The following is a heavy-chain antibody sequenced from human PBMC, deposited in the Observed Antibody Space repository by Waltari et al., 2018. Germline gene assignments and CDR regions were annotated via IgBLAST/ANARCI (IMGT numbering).Heavy chain of an antibody. D-gene: IGHD3-22*01. J-gene: IGHJ3*01. Sequence: EVQLVESGGGLVHSGRSLRLSCAASGFTFDDYAMPWVRPAPGKGLEWVAGINWNSDSIGYGDSVKGRFTISRDNARNSLYLQMKSLTTEDTAVYYCLKKNDEVYDRNGLVYDAFDVWGQGTMVTVST. CDR1: GFTFDDYA. V-gene: IGHV3-9*01. CDR2: INWNSDSI. CDR3: LKKNDEVYDRNGLVYDAFDV.